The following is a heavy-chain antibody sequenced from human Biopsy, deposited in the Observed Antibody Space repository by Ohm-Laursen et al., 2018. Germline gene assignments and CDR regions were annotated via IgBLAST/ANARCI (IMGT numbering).Heavy chain of an antibody. J-gene: IGHJ4*02. CDR2: IYYSVMT. CDR1: GDSVTKYY. D-gene: IGHD5-12*01. V-gene: IGHV4-59*02. Sequence: SETLSLTCTVSGDSVTKYYWSWIRQPPGKGLEWIGHIYYSVMTNYNPSLQSRVSISVDTSRNQVSLTLSSVTAAGTAVYYCARLGSGDYFPTFFDFWGQGALVTVSS. CDR3: ARLGSGDYFPTFFDF.